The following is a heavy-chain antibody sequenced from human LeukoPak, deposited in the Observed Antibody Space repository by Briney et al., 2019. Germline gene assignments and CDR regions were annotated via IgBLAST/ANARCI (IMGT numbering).Heavy chain of an antibody. J-gene: IGHJ3*02. V-gene: IGHV3-7*02. CDR1: GFTFSTYW. D-gene: IGHD3-9*01. CDR3: ATSGAYEISWAFNI. CDR2: IKEDGSQK. Sequence: GGSLRLSCAASGFTFSTYWMSWVRQAPGKGLEWVANIKEDGSQKYYVDSVKGRFTIPRDNTKNSVFLQMTSLRADDAAVYFCATSGAYEISWAFNIWGQGTMVAVSS.